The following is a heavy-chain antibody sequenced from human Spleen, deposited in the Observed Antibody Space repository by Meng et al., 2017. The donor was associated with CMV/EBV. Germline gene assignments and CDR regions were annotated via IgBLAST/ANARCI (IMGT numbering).Heavy chain of an antibody. CDR1: GDSVNTRDYY. J-gene: IGHJ4*02. CDR3: ARVNARIPGALRD. D-gene: IGHD4/OR15-4a*01. Sequence: SGDSVNTRDYYWTWVRQSPGETLEWLGYSYSSGTANYNPSLASRLTISVDTSKNLFSLTLTSVTAVDTATYYCARVNARIPGALRDWGQGILVTVSS. CDR2: SYSSGTA. V-gene: IGHV4-61*08.